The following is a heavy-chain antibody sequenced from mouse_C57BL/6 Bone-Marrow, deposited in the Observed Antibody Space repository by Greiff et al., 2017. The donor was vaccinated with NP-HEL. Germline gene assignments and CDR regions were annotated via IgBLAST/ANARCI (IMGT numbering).Heavy chain of an antibody. V-gene: IGHV1-80*01. CDR3: ARSLITTVVASYWYFDV. CDR1: GYAFSSYW. Sequence: VKLMESGAELVKPGASVKISCKASGYAFSSYWMNWVKQRPGKGLEWIGQIYPGDGDTNYNGKFKGKATLTADKSSSTAYMQLSSLTSEDSAVYFCARSLITTVVASYWYFDVWGTGTTVTVSS. CDR2: IYPGDGDT. D-gene: IGHD1-1*01. J-gene: IGHJ1*03.